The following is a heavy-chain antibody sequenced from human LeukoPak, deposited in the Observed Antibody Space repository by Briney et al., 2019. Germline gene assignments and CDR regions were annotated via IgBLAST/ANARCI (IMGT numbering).Heavy chain of an antibody. J-gene: IGHJ4*02. V-gene: IGHV3-11*06. Sequence: PGGSLRLSCAASGFTFSDYYMSWIRQAPGKGLEWVSYISSSSSYTNYADSVKGRFTISRDNAKNSLYLQMNSLRAEGTAVYYCARMPVVSYYYDSSGPLDYWGQGTLVTVSS. CDR3: ARMPVVSYYYDSSGPLDY. CDR1: GFTFSDYY. CDR2: ISSSSSYT. D-gene: IGHD3-22*01.